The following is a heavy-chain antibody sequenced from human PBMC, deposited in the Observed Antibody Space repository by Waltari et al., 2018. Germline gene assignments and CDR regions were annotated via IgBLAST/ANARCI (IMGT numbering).Heavy chain of an antibody. V-gene: IGHV4-34*01. CDR1: GGSFSGYY. CDR3: ARGRDPLISGGWFDP. Sequence: QVQLQQWGAGLLKPSETLSLTCAVYGGSFSGYYWSWIRQPPGKGLEWIGEINHSGSTNYTPSLKSRVTISVDTSKNQFSLKLSSVTAADTAVYYCARGRDPLISGGWFDPWGQGTLVTVSS. J-gene: IGHJ5*02. D-gene: IGHD6-25*01. CDR2: INHSGST.